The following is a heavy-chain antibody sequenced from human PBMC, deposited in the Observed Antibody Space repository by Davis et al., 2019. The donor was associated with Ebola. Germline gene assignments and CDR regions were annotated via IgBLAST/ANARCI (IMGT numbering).Heavy chain of an antibody. CDR3: ARDNGGSSPHYYYYYDGMDV. D-gene: IGHD6-6*01. V-gene: IGHV1-18*01. Sequence: ASVKVSCEASGYTFSSYGISWVRQAPGQGLEWMGWISAYNGNTNYAQKLQGRVTMTTDTSTSTAYMELRSLRSDDTAVYYCARDNGGSSPHYYYYYDGMDVWGQGTTVTVSS. CDR1: GYTFSSYG. J-gene: IGHJ6*02. CDR2: ISAYNGNT.